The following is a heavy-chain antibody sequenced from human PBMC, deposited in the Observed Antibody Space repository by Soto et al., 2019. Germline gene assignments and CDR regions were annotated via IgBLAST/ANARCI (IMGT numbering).Heavy chain of an antibody. CDR3: VRRHVSATGIDWFDP. D-gene: IGHD6-13*01. J-gene: IGHJ5*02. Sequence: ASVKVSFKASGYTFTSSGIHWVRQAPGQRLEWMGWINAANGDTKYSPKFQGRVTITRDTSASTAYMELSSLRSEDTAVDYCVRRHVSATGIDWFDPWGQGTLGTVSS. CDR1: GYTFTSSG. CDR2: INAANGDT. V-gene: IGHV1-3*01.